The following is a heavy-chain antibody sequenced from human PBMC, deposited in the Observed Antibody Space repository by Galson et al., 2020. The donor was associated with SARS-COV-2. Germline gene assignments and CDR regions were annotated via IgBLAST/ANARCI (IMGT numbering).Heavy chain of an antibody. CDR2: INHSGST. Sequence: PETLSLTCAVYGGPFRGYYWGWIRQPPGKGLEWIGEINHSGSTNYNPSLKSRVTISVDTSKNQFSLELTSVTAADTAVYYCARGDHCSSTTCYEGFGWFDPWGQGTLVTVSS. V-gene: IGHV4-34*01. D-gene: IGHD2-2*01. CDR3: ARGDHCSSTTCYEGFGWFDP. J-gene: IGHJ5*02. CDR1: GGPFRGYY.